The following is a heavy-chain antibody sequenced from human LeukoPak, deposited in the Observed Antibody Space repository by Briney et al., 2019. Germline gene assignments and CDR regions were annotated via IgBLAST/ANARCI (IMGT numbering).Heavy chain of an antibody. J-gene: IGHJ5*02. CDR1: GGSISSSSYY. V-gene: IGHV4-39*07. D-gene: IGHD6-13*01. Sequence: SETLSLTCTVSGGSISSSSYYWGWIRQPPGKGLEWIGSIYYSGSTYYNPSLKSRVTISVDTSKNQFSLKLSSVTAADTAVYYCARSLDYSSSWYLVRNWFDPWGQGTLVTVSS. CDR2: IYYSGST. CDR3: ARSLDYSSSWYLVRNWFDP.